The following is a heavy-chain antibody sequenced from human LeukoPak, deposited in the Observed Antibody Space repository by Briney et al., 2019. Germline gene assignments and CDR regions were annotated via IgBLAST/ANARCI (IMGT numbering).Heavy chain of an antibody. CDR2: INSDGSST. CDR3: AKAAVEVELWNNYYYYMDV. D-gene: IGHD1/OR15-1a*01. Sequence: GGSLRLSCAASGFTFSSFWLHWVRQAPGKGLVWVSLINSDGSSTSYADSVKGRFTISRDNAKNTLYLQMNSLRAEDTAVYYCAKAAVEVELWNNYYYYMDVWGKGTAVTVSS. V-gene: IGHV3-74*01. J-gene: IGHJ6*03. CDR1: GFTFSSFW.